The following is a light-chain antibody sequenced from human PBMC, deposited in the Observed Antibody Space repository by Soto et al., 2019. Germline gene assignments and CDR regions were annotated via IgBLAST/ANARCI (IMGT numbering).Light chain of an antibody. V-gene: IGKV3-15*01. CDR1: QSVSSS. Sequence: EILLTRAPATLCVSPGQSATLSCRASQSVSSSLAWYQQKPGQAPRRLMYGVSTRAAGVPARFSDGGCGSEFSFSCCSLQSEDCGVYYCQRYKNWPVAVGGGTRVET. CDR2: GVS. J-gene: IGKJ4*01. CDR3: QRYKNWPVA.